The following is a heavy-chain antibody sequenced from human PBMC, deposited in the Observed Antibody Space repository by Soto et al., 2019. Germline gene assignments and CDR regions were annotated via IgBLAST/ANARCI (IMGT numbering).Heavy chain of an antibody. D-gene: IGHD2-15*01. Sequence: VQLVESGGGLVKPGGSLRLSCAASGFTFSSYSMNWVRQAPGKGLEWVSSISSSSSYIYYADSVKGRFTISRDNAKNSLYLQMNSLRAEDTAVYYCARDLYCSGGSCPNWFDPWGQGTLVTVSS. CDR1: GFTFSSYS. CDR3: ARDLYCSGGSCPNWFDP. V-gene: IGHV3-21*01. J-gene: IGHJ5*02. CDR2: ISSSSSYI.